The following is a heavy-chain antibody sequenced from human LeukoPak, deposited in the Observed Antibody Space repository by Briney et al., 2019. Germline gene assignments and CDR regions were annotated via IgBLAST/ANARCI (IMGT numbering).Heavy chain of an antibody. V-gene: IGHV3-74*01. CDR1: GFTFSGYW. J-gene: IGHJ4*02. Sequence: PGGSLRLSCAASGFTFSGYWMHWVRQAPGKGLAWVSRINSDGSSTSYADSVKGRFTISRDNAKNTLYLQMNSLRAEDTAVYYCARTDAVAGPLDYWGQGTLVTVSS. CDR3: ARTDAVAGPLDY. D-gene: IGHD6-19*01. CDR2: INSDGSST.